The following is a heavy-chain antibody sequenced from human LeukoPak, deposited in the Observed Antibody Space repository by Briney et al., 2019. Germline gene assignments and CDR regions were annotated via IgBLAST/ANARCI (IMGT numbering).Heavy chain of an antibody. J-gene: IGHJ4*02. CDR2: IYYSGYT. V-gene: IGHV4-59*01. D-gene: IGHD6-19*01. Sequence: SETLSLTCSVSGGSISSYYWSWIRQPPGKGLEWIGYIYYSGYTNYNPSLKSRVIMSVDTSKNQFSLQLSSVTAADTAVYYCARGQAVAGVWGQGTLVTVSS. CDR3: ARGQAVAGV. CDR1: GGSISSYY.